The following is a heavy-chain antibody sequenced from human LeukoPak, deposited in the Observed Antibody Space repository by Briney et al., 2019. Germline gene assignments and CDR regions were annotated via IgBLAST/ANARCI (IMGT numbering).Heavy chain of an antibody. D-gene: IGHD3-3*01. CDR2: INPNSGGT. V-gene: IGHV1-2*02. J-gene: IGHJ6*03. CDR3: ATQEWLLYESYSYYYMDV. Sequence: ASVKVSCKASGYTFSGFYIHWVRQAPGQGLEWMGWINPNSGGTNYAQKFQGRVTMTRDTSISTAYMELSRLRSDDTAVYYCATQEWLLYESYSYYYMDVWGKGTTVTVSS. CDR1: GYTFSGFY.